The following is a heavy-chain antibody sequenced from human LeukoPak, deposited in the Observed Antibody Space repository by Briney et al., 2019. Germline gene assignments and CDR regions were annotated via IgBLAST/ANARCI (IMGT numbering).Heavy chain of an antibody. J-gene: IGHJ5*02. CDR3: ARTTVTTSYWFDP. D-gene: IGHD4-17*01. V-gene: IGHV4-30-2*01. CDR1: GGSISSDGYS. CDR2: IYHSGST. Sequence: SETLSLTCAVSGGSISSDGYSWSWIRQPPGKGLEWIGYIYHSGSTYYNPSLKSRVTISVDRSKNQFSLKLSSVTAADTAVYYCARTTVTTSYWFDPWGQGTLVTVSS.